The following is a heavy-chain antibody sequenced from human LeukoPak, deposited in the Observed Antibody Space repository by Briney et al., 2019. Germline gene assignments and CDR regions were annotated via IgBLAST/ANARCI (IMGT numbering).Heavy chain of an antibody. CDR2: IKQDGSEK. CDR1: GFTFSSYW. V-gene: IGHV3-7*01. CDR3: ARWWRNTAMVSRYFDL. D-gene: IGHD5-18*01. J-gene: IGHJ2*01. Sequence: GGSLRLSCAASGFTFSSYWMSWVRQAPGKGLEWVANIKQDGSEKYYVDSVKGRFTISRDNAKNSLYLQMNSLRAGDTAVYYCARWWRNTAMVSRYFDLWGRGTLVTVSS.